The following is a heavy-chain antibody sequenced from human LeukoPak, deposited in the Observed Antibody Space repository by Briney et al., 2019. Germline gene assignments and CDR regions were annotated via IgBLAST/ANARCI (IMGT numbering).Heavy chain of an antibody. D-gene: IGHD6-19*01. Sequence: PGGSLRLSCAASGFTFSSYAMSWVRQAPGKGLEWVSAISGSGGSTYYADSVKGRFTISRDNSKNTLYLQMNSLRAEDTAVYYCAKDLRYSSGWSTDYWGQGTLVTVSS. CDR1: GFTFSSYA. CDR3: AKDLRYSSGWSTDY. J-gene: IGHJ4*02. CDR2: ISGSGGST. V-gene: IGHV3-23*01.